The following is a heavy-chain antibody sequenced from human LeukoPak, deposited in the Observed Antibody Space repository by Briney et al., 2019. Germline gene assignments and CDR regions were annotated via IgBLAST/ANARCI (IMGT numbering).Heavy chain of an antibody. J-gene: IGHJ5*02. CDR2: IYTSGST. D-gene: IGHD2-15*01. Sequence: SETLSLTCTVSGGSINSYYWSWIRQPAGKGLEWIGRIYTSGSTNYNPSLKSRVTMSVDTSKNQFSLKLSPVTAADTAVYYCASSRRYCSGGSCYSIGGWFDPWGQGTLVTVSS. CDR1: GGSINSYY. V-gene: IGHV4-4*07. CDR3: ASSRRYCSGGSCYSIGGWFDP.